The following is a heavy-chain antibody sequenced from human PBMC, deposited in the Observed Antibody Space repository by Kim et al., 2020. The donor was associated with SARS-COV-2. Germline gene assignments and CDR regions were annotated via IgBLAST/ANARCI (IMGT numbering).Heavy chain of an antibody. V-gene: IGHV4-61*01. CDR2: IYYSGST. CDR3: ARVLYSVASGLGRERYGIVV. J-gene: IGHJ6*02. CDR1: GGSVSSGNYY. D-gene: IGHD6-13*01. Sequence: SETLSLTCAVSGGSVSSGNYYWSCIRQPPGKGLEWIGYIYYSGSTNYNPSLKSRVTISLDTSKNQFSLKLSSVTAADTALYYCARVLYSVASGLGRERYGIVVWGQGTTVTV.